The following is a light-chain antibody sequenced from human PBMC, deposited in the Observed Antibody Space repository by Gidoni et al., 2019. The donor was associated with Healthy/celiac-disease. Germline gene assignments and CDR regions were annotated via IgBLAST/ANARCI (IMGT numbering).Light chain of an antibody. CDR3: QTWGTVV. CDR1: SGHSSYA. J-gene: IGLJ2*01. CDR2: LNSDGSH. V-gene: IGLV4-69*01. Sequence: QLVLTQSPSASASLGASVKLTCTLSSGHSSYAIAWHQQQPEKGPRYLMKLNSDGSHSKGDGIPDRFSGSSSGAERDLTISSLQSEDEADYYCQTWGTVVFGGGTTLTVL.